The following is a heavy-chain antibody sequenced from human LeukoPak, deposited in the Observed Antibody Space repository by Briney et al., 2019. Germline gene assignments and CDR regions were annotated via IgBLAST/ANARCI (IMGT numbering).Heavy chain of an antibody. CDR3: ARDAGWLQNDAFDI. D-gene: IGHD5-24*01. CDR2: IIPIFGTA. J-gene: IGHJ3*02. V-gene: IGHV1-69*05. CDR1: GGTFSSYA. Sequence: SVKVSCKASGGTFSSYAISWVRQAPGQGLEWMGGIIPIFGTANYAQKFHGRVTITTDESTSTAYMELSSLRSEDTAVYYCARDAGWLQNDAFDIWGQGTMVTVSS.